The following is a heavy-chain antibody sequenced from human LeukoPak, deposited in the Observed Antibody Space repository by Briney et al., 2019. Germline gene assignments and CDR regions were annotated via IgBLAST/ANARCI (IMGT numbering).Heavy chain of an antibody. CDR2: IYSGGST. Sequence: GGSLRLSCAASGFTVSSNYMSWVRQAPGKGLEWVSVIYSGGSTYYADSVKGRFTISRDNSKNTLYLQMNSLRSEDTAVYYCAREGRATTTETVFDYWGQGTLVTVSS. D-gene: IGHD4-17*01. CDR1: GFTVSSNY. CDR3: AREGRATTTETVFDY. V-gene: IGHV3-53*05. J-gene: IGHJ4*02.